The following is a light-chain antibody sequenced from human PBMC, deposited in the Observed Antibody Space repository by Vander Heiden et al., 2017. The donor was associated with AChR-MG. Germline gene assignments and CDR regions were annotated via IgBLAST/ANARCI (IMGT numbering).Light chain of an antibody. CDR3: QHDDSSRT. J-gene: IGKJ1*01. Sequence: EIVLTQSPGTLSLSLGERATLSCRASQSLASTYLDWYQQKPGQAPRLLIYAASSRASGIPDRFSGCGSGTDFTLTISRLEPGDFAVYYWQHDDSSRTFGQGTKV. V-gene: IGKV3-20*01. CDR1: QSLASTY. CDR2: AAS.